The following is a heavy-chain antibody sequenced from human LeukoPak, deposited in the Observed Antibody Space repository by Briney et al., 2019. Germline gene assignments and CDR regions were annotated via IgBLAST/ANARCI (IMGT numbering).Heavy chain of an antibody. D-gene: IGHD6-19*01. V-gene: IGHV3-33*01. CDR2: IYYDGSNK. Sequence: GWSVTLSCTASGFTFSNCGMHWVRQAPGRGLEWVAVIYYDGSNKYYADTVKGRFSISRDNSRNTLDLQMTSLRAEDTAVYYCARLWSSGWYFDYWGQGTLVTVSS. CDR1: GFTFSNCG. J-gene: IGHJ4*02. CDR3: ARLWSSGWYFDY.